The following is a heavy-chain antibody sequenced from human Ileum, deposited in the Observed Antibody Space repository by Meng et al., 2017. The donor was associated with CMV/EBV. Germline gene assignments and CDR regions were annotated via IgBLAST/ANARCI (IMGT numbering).Heavy chain of an antibody. J-gene: IGHJ5*02. D-gene: IGHD1-26*01. V-gene: IGHV4-59*01. Sequence: TVSGDSISSDYWGWIRQPPGKGLEWIGYISFIGGTTYNPSLKSRVTMSIDTSKKQFSLKLHSVTAADTAVYHCARWVGSGSYYWFDPWGPGTLVTVSS. CDR1: GDSISSDY. CDR3: ARWVGSGSYYWFDP. CDR2: ISFIGGT.